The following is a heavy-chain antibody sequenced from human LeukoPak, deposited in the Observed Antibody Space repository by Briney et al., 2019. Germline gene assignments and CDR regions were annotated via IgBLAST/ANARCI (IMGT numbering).Heavy chain of an antibody. Sequence: SETLSLTCTVSGGSISSSSYYWGWIRQPPGKGLEWIGSIYHSGSTYYNPSLKSRVTMSVDTSKNQFSLKLSSVTAADTAVYYCARGVARSSKFHFSYYFDYWGQGTLVTVSS. J-gene: IGHJ4*02. V-gene: IGHV4-39*07. CDR1: GGSISSSSYY. D-gene: IGHD6-6*01. CDR2: IYHSGST. CDR3: ARGVARSSKFHFSYYFDY.